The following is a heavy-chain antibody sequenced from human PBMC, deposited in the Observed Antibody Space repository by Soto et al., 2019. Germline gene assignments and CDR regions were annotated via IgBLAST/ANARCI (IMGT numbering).Heavy chain of an antibody. J-gene: IGHJ4*02. CDR1: GFTFSSYA. V-gene: IGHV3-30*04. CDR2: ISYDGSNK. Sequence: GESLKISCAASGFTFSSYAMHWVRQAPGKGLEWVAVISYDGSNKYYADSVKGRFTISRDNSKNTLYLQMNSLRAEDTAVYYCARGHQPLYYCDYWGQGTLVTVSS. D-gene: IGHD2-2*01. CDR3: ARGHQPLYYCDY.